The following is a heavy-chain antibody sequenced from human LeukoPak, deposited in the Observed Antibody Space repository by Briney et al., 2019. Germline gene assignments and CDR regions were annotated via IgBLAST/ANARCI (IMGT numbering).Heavy chain of an antibody. Sequence: VASVKVSCKASGYTFTSYYMHWVRQAPGQGLEWMGIINPSGGSTSYAQKFQGRVTMTRDTSTSTVYMELSSLRSEDTAVYYCVTSPHPGSGSYHIGSPLDYWGQGTLVTVSS. J-gene: IGHJ4*02. CDR1: GYTFTSYY. CDR3: VTSPHPGSGSYHIGSPLDY. CDR2: INPSGGST. V-gene: IGHV1-46*01. D-gene: IGHD3-10*01.